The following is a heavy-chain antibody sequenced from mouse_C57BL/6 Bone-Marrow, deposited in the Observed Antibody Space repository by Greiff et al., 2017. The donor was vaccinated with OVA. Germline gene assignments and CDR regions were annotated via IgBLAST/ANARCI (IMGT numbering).Heavy chain of an antibody. CDR2: IHPNSGST. V-gene: IGHV1-64*01. Sequence: QVQLQQPGAELVKPGASVKLSCKASGYTFTSYWMHWVKQRPGQGLEWIGMIHPNSGSTNYNEKFKSKATLTVDKSSSTAYMQLSSLTSEDSAVYYCARDDSYFAWFDYWGQGTLVTVSA. CDR3: ARDDSYFAWFDY. CDR1: GYTFTSYW. J-gene: IGHJ3*01. D-gene: IGHD2-3*01.